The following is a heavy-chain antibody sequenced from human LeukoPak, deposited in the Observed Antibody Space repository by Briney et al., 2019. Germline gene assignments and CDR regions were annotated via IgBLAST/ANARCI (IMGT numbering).Heavy chain of an antibody. CDR3: TTDLGTYYHGSQRLIPIDY. D-gene: IGHD3-10*01. Sequence: AGGSLRLSCVDPGFTFTNAWMSWVRQAPGKGLEWIGRIKSKTDGETTNYAEPVRGRFTISRDDSKSAVYLQMNSLKIENTAVYYCTTDLGTYYHGSQRLIPIDYWGQGTLVTVSS. CDR2: IKSKTDGETT. CDR1: GFTFTNAW. V-gene: IGHV3-15*01. J-gene: IGHJ4*02.